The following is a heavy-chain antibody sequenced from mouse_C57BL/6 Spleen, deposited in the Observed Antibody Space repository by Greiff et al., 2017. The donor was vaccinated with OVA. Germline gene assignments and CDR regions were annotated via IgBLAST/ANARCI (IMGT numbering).Heavy chain of an antibody. CDR1: GYAFTNYL. CDR2: INPGSGGT. Sequence: QVQLQHSGAELVRPGTSVKVSCKASGYAFTNYLIEWVKQRPGQGLEWIGVINPGSGGTNYNEKFKGKATLTADKSSSTAYMQLSSLTSEDSAVYFCARSYYDYEGWFAYWGQGTLVTVSA. D-gene: IGHD2-4*01. J-gene: IGHJ3*01. V-gene: IGHV1-54*01. CDR3: ARSYYDYEGWFAY.